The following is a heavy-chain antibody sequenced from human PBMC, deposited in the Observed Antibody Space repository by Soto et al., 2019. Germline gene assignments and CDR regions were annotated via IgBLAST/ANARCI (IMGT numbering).Heavy chain of an antibody. CDR2: IYPGDSDT. D-gene: IGHD6-13*01. Sequence: HGESLKISCQGSGYSFTSYWIGWVRQMPGKGLEWMGIIYPGDSDTRYSPSFQGQVTISADKSISTASLQWSSLKASDTAMYYCARTSAAGKYYYGMDVWGQGTTVTVSS. V-gene: IGHV5-51*01. CDR3: ARTSAAGKYYYGMDV. J-gene: IGHJ6*02. CDR1: GYSFTSYW.